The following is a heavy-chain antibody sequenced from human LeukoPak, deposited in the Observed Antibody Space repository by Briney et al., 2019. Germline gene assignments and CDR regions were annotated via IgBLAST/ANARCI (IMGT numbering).Heavy chain of an antibody. CDR3: ARSQVPYYYDSSGYYSFDI. V-gene: IGHV1-69*05. D-gene: IGHD3-22*01. J-gene: IGHJ3*02. Sequence: SVKVSCKASGGTFSNYAISWVRQAPGQGLEWMGGIIPIFGTPNYAREFQGRVTITTDESTSTAYMELISLRSEDTAVYYCARSQVPYYYDSSGYYSFDIWGQGTMVTVSS. CDR2: IIPIFGTP. CDR1: GGTFSNYA.